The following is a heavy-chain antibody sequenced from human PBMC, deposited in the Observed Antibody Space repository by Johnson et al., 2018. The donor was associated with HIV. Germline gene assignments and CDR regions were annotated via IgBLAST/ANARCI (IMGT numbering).Heavy chain of an antibody. V-gene: IGHV3-62*03. CDR3: ARDGESNQLPLGDAFDI. CDR2: ISTSGGTV. J-gene: IGHJ3*02. Sequence: EVQLVESGGGLVQPGGSLRLSCAASGFTFSSSAKHWVRQALGKGLEWVSVISTSGGTVLYTDSVKGRFTISRDNSKNTVYLQMNSLRAEDTAVYYCARDGESNQLPLGDAFDIWGQGTMVTVSS. CDR1: GFTFSSSA. D-gene: IGHD1-1*01.